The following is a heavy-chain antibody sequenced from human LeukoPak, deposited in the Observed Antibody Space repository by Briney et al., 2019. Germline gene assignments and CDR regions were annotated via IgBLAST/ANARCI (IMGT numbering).Heavy chain of an antibody. D-gene: IGHD6-19*01. CDR1: GFTFSNYA. CDR2: INDSGGST. J-gene: IGHJ4*02. CDR3: AKPAISSRGWYYDY. V-gene: IGHV3-23*01. Sequence: GGSLRLSCAASGFTFSNYAMSWVRQAPGKGLEWVSAINDSGGSTYYADSVKGRFTISRDNSKNTLYMQMNSLRAEDTAVYYCAKPAISSRGWYYDYWGQGTLVTVSS.